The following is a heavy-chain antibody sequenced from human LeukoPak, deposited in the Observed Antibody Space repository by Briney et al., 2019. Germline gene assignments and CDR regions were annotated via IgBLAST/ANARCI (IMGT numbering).Heavy chain of an antibody. J-gene: IGHJ3*01. CDR2: INPNSGAT. CDR3: ARGEYVISGYRNDAFDF. Sequence: ASVKVSCKPSGYTFTDYYLHWVRQAPGQRLEWMGWINPNSGATKYAQNFQGRVTMTRDTSISTAYMELSRLRSDDTAVYYCARGEYVISGYRNDAFDFWGQGTMVTVSS. CDR1: GYTFTDYY. D-gene: IGHD3-22*01. V-gene: IGHV1-2*02.